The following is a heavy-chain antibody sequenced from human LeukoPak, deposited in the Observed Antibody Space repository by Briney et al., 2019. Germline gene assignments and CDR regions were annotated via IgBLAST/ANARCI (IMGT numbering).Heavy chain of an antibody. V-gene: IGHV3-7*01. Sequence: GGSLRLSCAASGFTFSSYWMSWVRQAPGKGLEWVANIKQDGSEKYYVDSVKGRFTISRDNAKNSLYLQMNSLRAEDTAVYYCARDSKHYYGSGNGFDPWGQGTLVTVSS. J-gene: IGHJ5*02. D-gene: IGHD3-10*01. CDR3: ARDSKHYYGSGNGFDP. CDR1: GFTFSSYW. CDR2: IKQDGSEK.